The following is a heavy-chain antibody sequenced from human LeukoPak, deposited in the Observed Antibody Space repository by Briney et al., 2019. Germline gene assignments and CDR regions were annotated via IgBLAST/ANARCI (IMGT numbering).Heavy chain of an antibody. J-gene: IGHJ4*02. CDR1: GFTVSSNY. V-gene: IGHV3-53*01. D-gene: IGHD1-26*01. Sequence: PGGSLRLSCAASGFTVSSNYMSWVRQAPGKGLEWVSVIYSGGSTYYADSVKGRFTISRDNSKNTLYLQMNSLRAEDTAVYYCARDRVGATTNFDYWGQGTLVTV. CDR2: IYSGGST. CDR3: ARDRVGATTNFDY.